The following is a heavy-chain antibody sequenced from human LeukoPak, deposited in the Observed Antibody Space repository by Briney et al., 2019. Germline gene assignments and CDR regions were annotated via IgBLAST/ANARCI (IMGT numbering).Heavy chain of an antibody. Sequence: PSETLSLTCTVSGGSISSGAYYWSWIRQHPGKGLEWIGYIYYSGSTYYNPSLKSRVTISVDTSKNQFSLKLSSVTAADTAVYYCARDHVAVTATLNSYYGMDVWGQGTTVTVSS. V-gene: IGHV4-31*03. CDR1: GGSISSGAYY. CDR3: ARDHVAVTATLNSYYGMDV. CDR2: IYYSGST. J-gene: IGHJ6*02. D-gene: IGHD2-21*02.